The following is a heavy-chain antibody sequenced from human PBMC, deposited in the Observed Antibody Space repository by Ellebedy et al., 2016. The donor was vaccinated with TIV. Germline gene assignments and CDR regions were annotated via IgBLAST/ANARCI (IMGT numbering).Heavy chain of an antibody. CDR3: ASLEMATILDAFDI. D-gene: IGHD5-24*01. CDR2: IYYSGST. J-gene: IGHJ3*02. CDR1: GGSIHSNISS. Sequence: MPSETLSLTCTVYGGSIHSNISSWGWIRQPPGKGLEWIGNIYYSGSTYYNPSLKSRVTISVDTSKNQFSLNLTSVTAADTAVYYCASLEMATILDAFDIWGQGTKVTVSS. V-gene: IGHV4-39*01.